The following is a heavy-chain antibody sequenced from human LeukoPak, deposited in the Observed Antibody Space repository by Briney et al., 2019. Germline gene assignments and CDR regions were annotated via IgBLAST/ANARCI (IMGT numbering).Heavy chain of an antibody. CDR1: GFTFSSYW. D-gene: IGHD2-15*01. Sequence: PGGSLRLSCAASGFTFSSYWMHWVRNAPGKGLVWVSRINRDGSSTNHADSVKGRFTISRDNAKNTLYLQMDSLRAEDTAVYYCTSLEGYCSGGSCNYGMDVWGTGTTVTVSS. CDR3: TSLEGYCSGGSCNYGMDV. V-gene: IGHV3-74*01. CDR2: INRDGSST. J-gene: IGHJ6*04.